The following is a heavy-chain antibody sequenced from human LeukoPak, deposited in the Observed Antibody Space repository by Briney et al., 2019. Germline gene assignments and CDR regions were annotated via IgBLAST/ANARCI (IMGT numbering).Heavy chain of an antibody. CDR3: ATYTHWVAGDV. D-gene: IGHD3-16*01. J-gene: IGHJ6*02. CDR2: MNQDGSAK. Sequence: GGSLRLSCAASGFTFSDSWLSWVRQAPGKGLEWVANMNQDGSAKDYVDSVKGRFTISRDNARNSLYLQMSSLRAEDTAVYYCATYTHWVAGDVWGQGTTVTVSS. V-gene: IGHV3-7*01. CDR1: GFTFSDSW.